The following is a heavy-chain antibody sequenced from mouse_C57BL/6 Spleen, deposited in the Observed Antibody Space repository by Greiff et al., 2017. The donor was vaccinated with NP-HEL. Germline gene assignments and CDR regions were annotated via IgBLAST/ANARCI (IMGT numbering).Heavy chain of an antibody. D-gene: IGHD1-1*01. Sequence: QVQLQQSGAELVRPGASVKLSCKASGYTFTDYYINWVKQRPGQGLEWIARIYPGSGNTYYNEKFKGKATLTAEKSSSTAYMQLSSLTSEDSAVYFCARRAVVAHFDYWGQGTTLTVSS. CDR3: ARRAVVAHFDY. CDR2: IYPGSGNT. CDR1: GYTFTDYY. V-gene: IGHV1-76*01. J-gene: IGHJ2*01.